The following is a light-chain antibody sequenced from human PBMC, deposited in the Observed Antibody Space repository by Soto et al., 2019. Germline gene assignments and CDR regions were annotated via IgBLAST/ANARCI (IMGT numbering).Light chain of an antibody. J-gene: IGKJ1*01. CDR3: QQYNNWPPTWT. CDR1: QSVSSN. CDR2: AVS. V-gene: IGKV3-15*01. Sequence: EIVMTQSPATLSVSPWERATRSCISIQSVSSNLAWYQQKPGQAPRLLIYAVSTRATGIPARFSGSGSGTEFTLTINSLQSEDFAGYYCQQYNNWPPTWTFGQGTKVDI.